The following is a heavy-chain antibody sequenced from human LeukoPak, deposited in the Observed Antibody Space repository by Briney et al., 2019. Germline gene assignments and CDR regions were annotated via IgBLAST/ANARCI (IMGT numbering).Heavy chain of an antibody. CDR2: NSYSGSA. Sequence: SETLSLTCTVSGGSVSSGNYYWTWIRQPPGKGLEWIGYNSYSGSANYNPSLKSRVTILLDTSKNQFSLKLSSVTAADTAVYYCARGAAIAAAGPRVFQHWGQGTLVTVSS. J-gene: IGHJ1*01. V-gene: IGHV4-61*01. CDR3: ARGAAIAAAGPRVFQH. CDR1: GGSVSSGNYY. D-gene: IGHD6-13*01.